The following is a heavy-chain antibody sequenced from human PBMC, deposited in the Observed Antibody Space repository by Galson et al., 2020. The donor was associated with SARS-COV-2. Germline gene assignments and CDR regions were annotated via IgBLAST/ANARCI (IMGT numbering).Heavy chain of an antibody. Sequence: SETLSLTCAIYGGSLNDYYWTWIRQSPGKGLEWIGEIDHAGSTSYNPSLKSRVTISLDKSKNQFSLKLTSLTAADAAVYYCARVTRVDSNGFYYRLGYCYGMDVWGQGTTVTVSS. V-gene: IGHV4-34*01. J-gene: IGHJ6*02. D-gene: IGHD3-22*01. CDR2: IDHAGST. CDR3: ARVTRVDSNGFYYRLGYCYGMDV. CDR1: GGSLNDYY.